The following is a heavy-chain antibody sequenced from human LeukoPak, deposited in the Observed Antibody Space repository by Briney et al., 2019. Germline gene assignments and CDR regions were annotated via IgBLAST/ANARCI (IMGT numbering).Heavy chain of an antibody. J-gene: IGHJ3*02. CDR1: GGSISSSNW. Sequence: PSETLSLTCAVSGGSISSSNWWSWVRQPPGKGLEWIGEIYHSGSTYYNPSLKSRVTISVDRSKNQFSLKLSSVTAADTAVYYCAREGGPSDAFDIWGQGTMVTVSS. V-gene: IGHV4-4*02. CDR3: AREGGPSDAFDI. CDR2: IYHSGST. D-gene: IGHD1-26*01.